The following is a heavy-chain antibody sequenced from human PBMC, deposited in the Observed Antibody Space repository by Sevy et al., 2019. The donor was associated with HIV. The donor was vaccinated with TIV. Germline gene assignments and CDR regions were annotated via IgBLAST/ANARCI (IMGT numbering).Heavy chain of an antibody. CDR1: GYSFTNYA. J-gene: IGHJ4*02. Sequence: ASVKVSCKASGYSFTNYAIHWVRQAPGQGLEWMGWIKTDNGNTKYSQRFQGRVTITSDTSATTAYLELSSLRYDDTALYVGARGKGGIFGVVVGQFDSWGQGTLVTVSS. CDR2: IKTDNGNT. D-gene: IGHD3-3*01. CDR3: ARGKGGIFGVVVGQFDS. V-gene: IGHV1-3*04.